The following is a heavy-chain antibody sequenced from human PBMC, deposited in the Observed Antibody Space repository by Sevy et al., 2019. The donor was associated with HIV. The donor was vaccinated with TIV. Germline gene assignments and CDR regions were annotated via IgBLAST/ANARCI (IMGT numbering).Heavy chain of an antibody. J-gene: IGHJ6*04. V-gene: IGHV1-2*02. CDR3: ARDSERAYHYYGTGSYMDV. CDR2: INPNSGGT. D-gene: IGHD3-10*01. Sequence: ASVKVSCKASGYTFTGYYMHWVRQAPGQGLEWMGWINPNSGGTNYPQKFQGRVTMTRDTSISTAYMELSRLRSDDTAVYYCARDSERAYHYYGTGSYMDVWGKGTTVTVSS. CDR1: GYTFTGYY.